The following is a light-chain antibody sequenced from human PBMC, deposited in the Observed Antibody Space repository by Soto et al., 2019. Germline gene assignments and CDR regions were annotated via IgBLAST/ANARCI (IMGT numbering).Light chain of an antibody. V-gene: IGLV2-14*01. CDR1: KFDIGRYNY. CDR3: SSYTRTTTFVV. Sequence: QSALTQPASVSGSPGQTITISCAGTKFDIGRYNYVSWYQHHPGKAPKLIIYQVYSRPSGVSNRFSGSKFGNTASLTISGLQAEDEADYYCSSYTRTTTFVVFGGGTQLTVL. J-gene: IGLJ3*02. CDR2: QVY.